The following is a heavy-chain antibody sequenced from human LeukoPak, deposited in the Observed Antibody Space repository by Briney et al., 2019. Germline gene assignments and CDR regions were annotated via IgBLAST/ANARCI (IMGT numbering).Heavy chain of an antibody. J-gene: IGHJ4*02. Sequence: SETLSLTCSVSGGSISGYYWSWIRQPPGQGLEWIGYMYETGHTMYNSSLKSRVTMSLDTSRNHFSLSLSSVTAADTAVYYCARQAYSGTYSAEFDYWGQGTLVTVSS. CDR2: MYETGHT. V-gene: IGHV4-59*08. CDR1: GGSISGYY. CDR3: ARQAYSGTYSAEFDY. D-gene: IGHD1-26*01.